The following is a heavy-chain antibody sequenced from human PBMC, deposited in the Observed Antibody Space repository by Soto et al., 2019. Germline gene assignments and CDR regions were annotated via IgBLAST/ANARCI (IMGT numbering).Heavy chain of an antibody. CDR1: GGSIRSYY. CDR2: VYNSGST. CDR3: ARESGGSYGAFVI. J-gene: IGHJ3*02. V-gene: IGHV4-59*01. Sequence: SETLSLTCTVFGGSIRSYYWSWVRRPPGKGLEWIGYVYNSGSTTYSPSFKSRVTISADTSRNQFSLKLTSVTAADTAVYYCARESGGSYGAFVIWGQGTMVTVS. D-gene: IGHD1-26*01.